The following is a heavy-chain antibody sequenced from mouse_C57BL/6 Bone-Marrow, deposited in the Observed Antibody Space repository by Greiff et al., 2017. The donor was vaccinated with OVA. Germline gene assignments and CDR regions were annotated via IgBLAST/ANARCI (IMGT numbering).Heavy chain of an antibody. Sequence: VQLQQSGPGLVQPSQSLSITCTVSGFSLTSYGVHWVRQSPGKGLEWLGVIWSGGSTDYNAAFISRLSISKDNSKSQVFFKMNRLQAADTAISYCARNGDDYDERAMDYWGQGTSVTVSS. CDR2: IWSGGST. D-gene: IGHD2-4*01. V-gene: IGHV2-2*01. J-gene: IGHJ4*01. CDR3: ARNGDDYDERAMDY. CDR1: GFSLTSYG.